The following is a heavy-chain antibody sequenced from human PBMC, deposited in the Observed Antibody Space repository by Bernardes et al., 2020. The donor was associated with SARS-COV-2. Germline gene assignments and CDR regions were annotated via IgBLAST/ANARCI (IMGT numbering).Heavy chain of an antibody. D-gene: IGHD3-3*01. CDR2: INHSGST. CDR1: GGSFSGYY. Sequence: SETLPLTCAVYGGSFSGYYWSWIRQPPGKGLEWIGEINHSGSTNYNPSLKSRVTISVDTSKNQFSLKLSSVTAADTAVYYCARLIDFWSGYLGYYYYMDVWGKGNTVTVSS. J-gene: IGHJ6*03. V-gene: IGHV4-34*01. CDR3: ARLIDFWSGYLGYYYYMDV.